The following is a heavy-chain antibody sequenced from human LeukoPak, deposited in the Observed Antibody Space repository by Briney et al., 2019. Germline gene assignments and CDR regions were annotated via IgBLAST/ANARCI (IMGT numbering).Heavy chain of an antibody. Sequence: SGPTLVGPTQTLTLTCTFSGFSLTTSGVGVGWIRQPPGKALEWLGIIYWDDDKRYRPSLKSRLTITKDTSKNQVVLTMTNMDPVDTGTYFCAHRVYYYHSSGYYYFDDAFDIWGQGTMVTVSS. CDR2: IYWDDDK. D-gene: IGHD3-22*01. CDR1: GFSLTTSGVG. J-gene: IGHJ3*02. V-gene: IGHV2-5*02. CDR3: AHRVYYYHSSGYYYFDDAFDI.